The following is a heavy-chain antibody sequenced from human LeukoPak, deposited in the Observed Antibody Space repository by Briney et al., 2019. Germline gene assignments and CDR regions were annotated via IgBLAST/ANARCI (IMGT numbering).Heavy chain of an antibody. CDR1: GGSISSSSYY. CDR3: ARHRRYSYGYDYFDY. J-gene: IGHJ4*02. D-gene: IGHD5-18*01. V-gene: IGHV4-39*01. CDR2: IHYSGRT. Sequence: SETLSLTCTVSGGSISSSSYYWGWIRQPPGKGLEWIGTIHYSGRTYYNPSLESRVTISVDTSKNQFSLKLSSVTAADTAVYYCARHRRYSYGYDYFDYWGQGTLVTVSS.